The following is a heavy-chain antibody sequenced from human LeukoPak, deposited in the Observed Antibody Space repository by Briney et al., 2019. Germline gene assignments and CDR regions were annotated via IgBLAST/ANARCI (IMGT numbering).Heavy chain of an antibody. CDR2: ISGSGDST. CDR1: GFTFSNYP. CDR3: AKTGDWYFDL. Sequence: PGGSLRLSCAASGFTFSNYPMTWVRQAPGKGLEWVSGISGSGDSTYYADSVKGRFTISRDNSKNMLYLQLNSLRADDTAVYYCAKTGDWYFDLWGRGTLVTVSS. J-gene: IGHJ2*01. V-gene: IGHV3-23*01. D-gene: IGHD7-27*01.